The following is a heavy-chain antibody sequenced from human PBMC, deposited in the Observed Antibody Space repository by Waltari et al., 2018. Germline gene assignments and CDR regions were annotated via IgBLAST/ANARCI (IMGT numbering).Heavy chain of an antibody. J-gene: IGHJ5*02. CDR2: IYTSGST. Sequence: QVQLQESGPGLVKPSETLSLTCTVSGGSISSYYWSWIRQPAGTGLEWIGRIYTSGSTNYNPSLKSRVTMSVDTSKNQFSLKLSSVTAADTAVYYCAREYYYGSGSYGSNWFDPWGQGTLVTVSS. D-gene: IGHD3-10*01. V-gene: IGHV4-4*07. CDR1: GGSISSYY. CDR3: AREYYYGSGSYGSNWFDP.